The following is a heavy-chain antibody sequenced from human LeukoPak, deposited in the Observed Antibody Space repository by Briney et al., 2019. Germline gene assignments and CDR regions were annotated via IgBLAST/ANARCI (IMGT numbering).Heavy chain of an antibody. D-gene: IGHD2-15*01. CDR2: FYYTGSD. V-gene: IGHV4-59*01. J-gene: IGHJ4*02. CDR1: GGSITSYY. CDR3: VRGYCSGRTCYHFDY. Sequence: SETLSLTCTVSGGSITSYYWNRIRQPPGKGLEWIGYFYYTGSDNYNPSLKSRVTISADTSKNQLSLELSSVTAADTAVYFCVRGYCSGRTCYHFDYWGQGTLVTVSS.